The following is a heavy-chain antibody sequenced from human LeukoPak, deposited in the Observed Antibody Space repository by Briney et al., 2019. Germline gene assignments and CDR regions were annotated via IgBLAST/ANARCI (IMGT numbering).Heavy chain of an antibody. Sequence: ASVKVSCKASGCTFSSYAISWVRQAPGQGLEWMGWMNPNSGGTNYAQKLQGRVTMTTDTSTSTAYMELRSLRSDDTAVYYCARDHVVSAYSSGWYPFDYWRQGTLVTVSS. D-gene: IGHD6-19*01. J-gene: IGHJ4*02. V-gene: IGHV1-18*01. CDR2: MNPNSGGT. CDR1: GCTFSSYA. CDR3: ARDHVVSAYSSGWYPFDY.